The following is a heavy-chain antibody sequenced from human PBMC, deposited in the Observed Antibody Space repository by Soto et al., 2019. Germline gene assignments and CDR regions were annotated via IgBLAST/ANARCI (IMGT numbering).Heavy chain of an antibody. D-gene: IGHD6-19*01. V-gene: IGHV5-51*01. CDR2: IYPGDSDT. CDR1: GYSFTSYW. Sequence: PGESLKISCKGSGYSFTSYWIGWVRQMSGKGLEWMGIIYPGDSDTRYSPSFQGQVTISADTSISAAYLQWSSLKASDTAMYYCARHRIVIPAGTVYYYYGMDVWGQGTTVTVSS. J-gene: IGHJ6*02. CDR3: ARHRIVIPAGTVYYYYGMDV.